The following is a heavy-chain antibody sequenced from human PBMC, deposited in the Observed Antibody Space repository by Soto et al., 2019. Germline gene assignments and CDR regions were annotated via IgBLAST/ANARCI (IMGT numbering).Heavy chain of an antibody. CDR3: AREPRGRLPWGSDYYFDY. J-gene: IGHJ4*02. V-gene: IGHV4-31*03. CDR1: GGSISSGGYY. CDR2: IYYSGST. D-gene: IGHD2-21*01. Sequence: QVQLQESGPGLVKPSQTLSLTCTVSGGSISSGGYYWSWIRQHPGKGLEWIGYIYYSGSTYYNPSLKSRVTISVDTSKNQFSLKLSSVTAADTAVYYCAREPRGRLPWGSDYYFDYWGQGTLVTVSS.